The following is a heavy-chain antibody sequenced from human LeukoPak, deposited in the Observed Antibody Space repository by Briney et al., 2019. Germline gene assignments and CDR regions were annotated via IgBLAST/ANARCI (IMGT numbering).Heavy chain of an antibody. Sequence: PGGSLRLSCAASGFTFSSYWMHWVRQAPGKGLVWVSRISGDGSSTTYAESVKGRFTISRVNAKNTLYLQMNSLRAEDTAVYYCARELPFDYWGQGTLVTVSS. CDR1: GFTFSSYW. CDR2: ISGDGSST. CDR3: ARELPFDY. J-gene: IGHJ4*02. V-gene: IGHV3-74*01.